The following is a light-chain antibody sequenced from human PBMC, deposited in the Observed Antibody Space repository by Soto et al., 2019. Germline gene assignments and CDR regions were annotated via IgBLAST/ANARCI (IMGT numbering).Light chain of an antibody. V-gene: IGKV1-6*01. J-gene: IGKJ1*01. CDR2: ATS. CDR1: QDIRTE. CDR3: LQDYSYPRT. Sequence: AIPMTQSPSSLSASVGDRVTITCRASQDIRTELGWYQQKPGNAPKLLIYATSILQSGVPSRFSGIGSGTDFTLTISSLQAEDFATYYCLQDYSYPRTFGQGTKVEIK.